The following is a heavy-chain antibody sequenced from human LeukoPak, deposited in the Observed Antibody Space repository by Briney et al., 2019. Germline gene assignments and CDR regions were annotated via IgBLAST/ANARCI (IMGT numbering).Heavy chain of an antibody. CDR3: ARQDGSGTYHFDH. J-gene: IGHJ4*02. V-gene: IGHV5-51*01. D-gene: IGHD3-10*01. CDR2: IYPSNSDA. CDR1: GYSFTYYW. Sequence: GESLKISCKGSGYSFTYYWIAWVRQMPGKGLEWMGIIYPSNSDARYSPSFQGQVTTSADKSISTAYLQWSSLKASDTAMYYCARQDGSGTYHFDHWGQGTLVSVSS.